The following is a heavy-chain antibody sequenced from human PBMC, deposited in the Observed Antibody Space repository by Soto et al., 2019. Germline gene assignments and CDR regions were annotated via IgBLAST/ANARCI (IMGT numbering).Heavy chain of an antibody. D-gene: IGHD3-10*01. Sequence: PSETLSLTCAVYGGSFSGYYWSWIRQPPGKGLEWIGEINHSGSTNYNPSLKSRVTISVGTSKNQFSLKLSSVTAADTAVYYCTRAGLSFGEADYWGQGTLVTVSS. V-gene: IGHV4-34*01. CDR2: INHSGST. CDR1: GGSFSGYY. CDR3: TRAGLSFGEADY. J-gene: IGHJ4*02.